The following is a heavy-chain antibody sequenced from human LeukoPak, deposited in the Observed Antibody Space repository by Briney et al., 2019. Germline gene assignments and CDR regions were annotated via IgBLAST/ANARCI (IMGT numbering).Heavy chain of an antibody. D-gene: IGHD2-15*01. CDR2: INAGNGNT. J-gene: IGHJ5*02. V-gene: IGHV1-3*01. CDR3: ARDAHYCSGGSCFNWFDP. CDR1: GYTFTSYA. Sequence: ASVKVSCKASGYTFTSYAMHWVRQAPGQRLKWMGWINAGNGNTKYSQKFQGRVTITRDTSASTAYMELSSLRSEDTAVYYCARDAHYCSGGSCFNWFDPWGQGTLVTVSS.